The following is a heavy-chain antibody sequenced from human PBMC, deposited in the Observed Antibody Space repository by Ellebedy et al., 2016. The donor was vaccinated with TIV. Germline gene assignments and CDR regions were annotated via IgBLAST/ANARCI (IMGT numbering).Heavy chain of an antibody. CDR3: ARVEMGRSGPSYGMDV. CDR1: GFTFSSYW. CDR2: IDSDGSST. D-gene: IGHD6-19*01. Sequence: PGGSLRLSCAASGFTFSSYWMHWVRQAPGKGLVWVSRIDSDGSSTTYVDSVKGRFTISRDNAKNTLYLQMNSLRAEDTAVYYCARVEMGRSGPSYGMDVWGQGTTVTVSS. V-gene: IGHV3-74*01. J-gene: IGHJ6*02.